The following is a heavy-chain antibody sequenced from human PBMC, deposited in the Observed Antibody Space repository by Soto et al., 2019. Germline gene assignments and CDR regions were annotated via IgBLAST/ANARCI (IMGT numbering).Heavy chain of an antibody. D-gene: IGHD3-3*01. V-gene: IGHV1-69*12. CDR1: GGTFSSYA. CDR3: ARGRSSTIFGVVSAYNWFDP. J-gene: IGHJ5*02. Sequence: QVQLVQSGAEVKKPGSSVKVSCKASGGTFSSYAISWVRQAPGQGLEWMGGIIPIFGTANYAQKFQGRVTITADESTSTAYMELRSLRSEDTAVYYCARGRSSTIFGVVSAYNWFDPWGQGTLVTVSS. CDR2: IIPIFGTA.